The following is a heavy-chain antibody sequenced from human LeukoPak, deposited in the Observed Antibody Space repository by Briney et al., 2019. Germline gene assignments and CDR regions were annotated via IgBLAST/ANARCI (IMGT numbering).Heavy chain of an antibody. D-gene: IGHD3-10*01. V-gene: IGHV3-7*01. CDR2: IKGDGNEK. Sequence: PRGALRLSCAASGFSFIRYWMNWVRQAPGKGLEWVANIKGDGNEKNYVDSVKGRFSIYRYNDRNSLYMQVDSLRAEDTAVYYCAKEGAYPIITYDSWGQGALVTVSS. CDR3: AKEGAYPIITYDS. J-gene: IGHJ5*01. CDR1: GFSFIRYW.